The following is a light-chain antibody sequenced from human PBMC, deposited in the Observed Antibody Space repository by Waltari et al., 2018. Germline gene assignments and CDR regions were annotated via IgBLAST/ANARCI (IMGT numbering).Light chain of an antibody. V-gene: IGKV3-20*01. CDR3: QQYGLSIFT. Sequence: EIVLTQSPGTLSLSPGERATLSCRANQSLSSSYLAWYQQKPGQAPRLLIYGGSNRATGIPDRFSGSASGADFTLTINRLEPEDSAVYYCQQYGLSIFTFGPGTKVDIK. CDR2: GGS. J-gene: IGKJ3*01. CDR1: QSLSSSY.